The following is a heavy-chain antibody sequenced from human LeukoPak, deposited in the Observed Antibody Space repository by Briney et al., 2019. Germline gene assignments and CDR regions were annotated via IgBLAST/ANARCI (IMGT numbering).Heavy chain of an antibody. CDR3: VVDTAMDYFDY. J-gene: IGHJ4*02. D-gene: IGHD5-18*01. CDR2: IYSGGST. Sequence: GGSLRLSCAASGFTVSSNYMSWVRQAPGKGLEWVSVIYSGGSTYYADSVKGRFTISRDNSKNTLYLQMNSLRAEDTAVYYCVVDTAMDYFDYWGQGTLVTVSS. CDR1: GFTVSSNY. V-gene: IGHV3-66*01.